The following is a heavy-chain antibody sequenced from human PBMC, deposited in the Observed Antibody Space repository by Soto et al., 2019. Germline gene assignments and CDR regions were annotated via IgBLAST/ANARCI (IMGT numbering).Heavy chain of an antibody. V-gene: IGHV3-21*01. Sequence: EVQLVESGGGLVKPGGSLRLSCAASGFTFSSYSMNWVRQAPGKGLEWVSSISSSSSYIYYADSVKGRFTISRDNAKNSLYLQMNSLRAEDTAVYYGARDGASGGEPPYYYYYYYMDVWGKGTTVTVSS. CDR1: GFTFSSYS. CDR3: ARDGASGGEPPYYYYYYYMDV. D-gene: IGHD6-19*01. J-gene: IGHJ6*03. CDR2: ISSSSSYI.